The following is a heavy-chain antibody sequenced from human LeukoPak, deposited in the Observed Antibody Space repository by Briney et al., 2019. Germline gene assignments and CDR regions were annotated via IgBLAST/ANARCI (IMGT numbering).Heavy chain of an antibody. CDR2: INHSGST. Sequence: SETLSLTCAVYGGSFSGYYWSWIRQPPGKGLEWIGEINHSGSTNYNPSPKSRVTISVDTSKNQFSLKLSSVTAADTAVYYCAITTDYYGSGSYYSYYYYYYMDVWGKGTTVTVSS. J-gene: IGHJ6*03. CDR3: AITTDYYGSGSYYSYYYYYYMDV. CDR1: GGSFSGYY. D-gene: IGHD3-10*01. V-gene: IGHV4-34*01.